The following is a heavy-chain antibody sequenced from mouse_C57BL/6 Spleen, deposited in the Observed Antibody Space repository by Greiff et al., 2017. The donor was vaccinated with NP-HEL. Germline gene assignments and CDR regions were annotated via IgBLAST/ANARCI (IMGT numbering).Heavy chain of an antibody. Sequence: QVQLQRSGPELVKPGASVKISCKASGYAFSSSWMNWVKQRPGKGLEWIGRIYPGDGDTNYNGKFKGKATLTADKSSSTAYMQLSSLTSEDSAVYFCARSYDGYSWFAYWGQGTLVTVSA. J-gene: IGHJ3*01. CDR2: IYPGDGDT. CDR1: GYAFSSSW. CDR3: ARSYDGYSWFAY. V-gene: IGHV1-82*01. D-gene: IGHD2-3*01.